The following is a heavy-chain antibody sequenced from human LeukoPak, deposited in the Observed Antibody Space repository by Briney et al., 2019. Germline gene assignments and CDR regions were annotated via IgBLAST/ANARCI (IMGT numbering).Heavy chain of an antibody. V-gene: IGHV1-2*02. D-gene: IGHD6-13*01. Sequence: ASVKVSCKASGYTFTSYDINWVRQATGQGLEWMGWINPNSGGTNYAQKFQGRVTMTRDTSISTASMELSRLRSDDTAVYYCAREGITAADTNWFDPWGQGTLVTVSS. J-gene: IGHJ5*02. CDR1: GYTFTSYD. CDR3: AREGITAADTNWFDP. CDR2: INPNSGGT.